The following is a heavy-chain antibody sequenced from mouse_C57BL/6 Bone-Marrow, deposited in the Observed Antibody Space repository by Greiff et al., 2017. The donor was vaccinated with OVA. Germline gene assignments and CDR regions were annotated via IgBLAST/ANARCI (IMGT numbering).Heavy chain of an antibody. CDR1: GFTFSSYG. Sequence: EVMLVESGGDLVKPGGSLKLSCAASGFTFSSYGMSWVRQTPDKRLEWVATISSGGSYTYYPDSVKGRFTISRDNAKNTLYLQMSSLKSEDTAMYYWARHVGTTGAYWGQGTLVTGSA. D-gene: IGHD1-1*01. CDR3: ARHVGTTGAY. J-gene: IGHJ3*01. V-gene: IGHV5-6*01. CDR2: ISSGGSYT.